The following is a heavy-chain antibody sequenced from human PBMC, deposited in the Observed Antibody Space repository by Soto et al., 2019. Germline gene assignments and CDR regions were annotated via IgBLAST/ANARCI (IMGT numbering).Heavy chain of an antibody. CDR3: ARSPTTVTTFDY. J-gene: IGHJ4*02. CDR2: IYYSGST. Sequence: SETLSLTCTVSGGSISSGGYYWSWIRQHPGKCLEWIGYIYYSGSTYYNPSLKSRVTISVDTSKNQFSLKLSSVTAADTAVYYCARSPTTVTTFDYWGQGTLVTVYS. D-gene: IGHD4-17*01. V-gene: IGHV4-31*03. CDR1: GGSISSGGYY.